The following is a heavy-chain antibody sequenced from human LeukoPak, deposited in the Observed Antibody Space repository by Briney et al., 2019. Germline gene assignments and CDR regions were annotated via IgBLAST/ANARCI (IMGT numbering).Heavy chain of an antibody. CDR3: ARDRGYFDY. CDR2: ISYDGSNK. J-gene: IGHJ4*02. Sequence: GGSLRLSCAASGFTFSSYGMHWVRQAPGKGLEWVAVISYDGSNKYYADSVKGRFTISRDNSKNTLYLQMNSLRAEDTAVYYCARDRGYFDYWGQGTLVTVSS. V-gene: IGHV3-30*03. CDR1: GFTFSSYG.